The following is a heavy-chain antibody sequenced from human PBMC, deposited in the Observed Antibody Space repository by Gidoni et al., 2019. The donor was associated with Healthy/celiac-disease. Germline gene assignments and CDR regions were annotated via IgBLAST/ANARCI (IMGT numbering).Heavy chain of an antibody. V-gene: IGHV4-4*02. Sequence: QVQLQESGPGLVKPSGTLSLTCAVSGGSISSRNWWSWVRQPPGKGLEWIGEIYHSGSTNYNPSLKSRVTISVDKSKNQFSLKLSSVTAADTAVYYCARGAIVVVITNHDAFDIWGQGTMVTVSS. CDR3: ARGAIVVVITNHDAFDI. J-gene: IGHJ3*02. D-gene: IGHD3-22*01. CDR1: GGSISSRNW. CDR2: IYHSGST.